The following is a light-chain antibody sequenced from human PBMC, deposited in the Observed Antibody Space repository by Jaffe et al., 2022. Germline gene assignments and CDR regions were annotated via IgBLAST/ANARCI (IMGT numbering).Light chain of an antibody. CDR3: SSYTTSITTV. CDR1: TNDIGAYNY. CDR2: DVT. V-gene: IGLV2-14*03. Sequence: QSALTQPASVSGSPGQSLTISCTGTTNDIGAYNYVSWYQQHPGKAPKLMIYDVTNRPSGVSNRFSGSKSGNTASLTISGLQTEDEAHYYCSSYTTSITTVFGGGTKLTVL. J-gene: IGLJ2*01.